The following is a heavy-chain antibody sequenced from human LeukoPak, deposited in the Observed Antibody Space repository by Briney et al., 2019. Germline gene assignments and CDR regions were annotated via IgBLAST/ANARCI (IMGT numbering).Heavy chain of an antibody. Sequence: GSLRLSCAASGFTFSSYWMHWVRQAPGKGLVWVSRINSDGSSTIYADSVKGRFTISRDNAKKTLYLQMNSLRAEDTAVYYCASFLASPPYCSSTSCYAIDYWGQGTLVTVSS. D-gene: IGHD2-2*01. CDR2: INSDGSST. CDR3: ASFLASPPYCSSTSCYAIDY. V-gene: IGHV3-74*01. CDR1: GFTFSSYW. J-gene: IGHJ4*02.